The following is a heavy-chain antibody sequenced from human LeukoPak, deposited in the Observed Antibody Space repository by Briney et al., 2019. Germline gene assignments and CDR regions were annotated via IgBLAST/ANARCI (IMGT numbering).Heavy chain of an antibody. CDR3: ARDIGYYDILTGYYTTGYFDY. Sequence: ASVKVSCTASGYTFTSYGIGWVRQAPGQGLEWMGWISAYNGNINYAQKLQGRVTMTTDTSTSTAYMELRSLRSDDTAVYYCARDIGYYDILTGYYTTGYFDYWGQGTLVTVSS. V-gene: IGHV1-18*01. CDR2: ISAYNGNI. J-gene: IGHJ4*02. D-gene: IGHD3-9*01. CDR1: GYTFTSYG.